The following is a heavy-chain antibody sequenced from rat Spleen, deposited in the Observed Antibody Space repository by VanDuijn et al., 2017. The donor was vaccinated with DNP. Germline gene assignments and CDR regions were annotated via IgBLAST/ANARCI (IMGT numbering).Heavy chain of an antibody. CDR1: EFTFSRSD. CDR3: ARDAGGPFDY. Sequence: EVQLVESGGGLVQPGRSLKLSCEASEFTFSRSDVAWVRQAPKKGLEWVAAISPSASRTYYLDSVKGRFTISRDDAKSSLYLQMNSLRSEDTATYYCARDAGGPFDYWGQGVMVTVSS. J-gene: IGHJ2*01. CDR2: ISPSASRT. D-gene: IGHD1-4*01. V-gene: IGHV5-25*01.